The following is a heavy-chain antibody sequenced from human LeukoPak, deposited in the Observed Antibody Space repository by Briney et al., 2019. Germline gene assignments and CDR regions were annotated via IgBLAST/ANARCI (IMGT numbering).Heavy chain of an antibody. V-gene: IGHV3-72*01. J-gene: IGHJ6*02. CDR3: ARDLEDGVDV. CDR1: GFTFSDHY. Sequence: GGSLRLSCAASGFTFSDHYMDWVRQAPGKGLEWVGRTRNKANSYTTEYAASVKGRFTISRDDSKNSLYLQMNSLKTEDTAVYYCARDLEDGVDVWGQGTTVTVSS. CDR2: TRNKANSYTT. D-gene: IGHD3-3*01.